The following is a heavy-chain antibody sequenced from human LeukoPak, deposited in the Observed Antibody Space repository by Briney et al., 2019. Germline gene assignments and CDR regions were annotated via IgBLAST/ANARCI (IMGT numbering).Heavy chain of an antibody. CDR2: ITSSSSNI. D-gene: IGHD2-2*01. V-gene: IGHV3-21*01. CDR1: GFTFSSYW. CDR3: ARGYCSSTGCLGGY. J-gene: IGHJ4*02. Sequence: GGSLRLSCAASGFTFSSYWMHWVRQAPGKGLEWVSSITSSSSNIYYADSVKGRFSISRDNAKNSLYLQMNSLRAEDTAVYYCARGYCSSTGCLGGYWGQGTLVTVSS.